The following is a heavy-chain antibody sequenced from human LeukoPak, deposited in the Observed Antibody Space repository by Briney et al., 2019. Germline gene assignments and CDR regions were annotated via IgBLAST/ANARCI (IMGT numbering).Heavy chain of an antibody. CDR1: GGFISSGGYY. CDR3: AREDGPDFDF. CDR2: IHYSGST. V-gene: IGHV4-31*03. Sequence: SETLSLTCTVSGGFISSGGYYWSWIRQHPGKGLEWIGYIHYSGSTSYNPSLKSRVTISLDTSRNQFSLKLSSVTAADTAVYYCAREDGPDFDFWGQGTLVTVSS. D-gene: IGHD5-24*01. J-gene: IGHJ4*02.